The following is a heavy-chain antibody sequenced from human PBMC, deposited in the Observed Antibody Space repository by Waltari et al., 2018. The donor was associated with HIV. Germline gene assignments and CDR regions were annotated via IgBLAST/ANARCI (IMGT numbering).Heavy chain of an antibody. Sequence: EVQLVESGGGLVKRGGSLSLSGAASGFPFSNAGMSWVRQAPGKGLEWVGRIKSKTHGETTDYAAPVKGRFTISRDDSKNMLYLQMNSLKTEDTAVYYCTAVFDIWGQGTMVTVSS. CDR3: TAVFDI. J-gene: IGHJ3*02. V-gene: IGHV3-15*01. CDR2: IKSKTHGETT. CDR1: GFPFSNAG.